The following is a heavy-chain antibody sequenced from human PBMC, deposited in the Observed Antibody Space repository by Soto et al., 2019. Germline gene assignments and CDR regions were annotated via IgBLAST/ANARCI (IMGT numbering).Heavy chain of an antibody. J-gene: IGHJ3*02. Sequence: SETLSLTCTVCRGSISSGDYYWSWIRQPPGKGLEWIGYIYYSGSTYYNPSLKSRVTISVDTSKNQFSLKLSSVTAADTAVYYCARGRHDAFDIWGKGTMVTVSS. V-gene: IGHV4-30-4*01. CDR1: RGSISSGDYY. CDR3: ARGRHDAFDI. CDR2: IYYSGST.